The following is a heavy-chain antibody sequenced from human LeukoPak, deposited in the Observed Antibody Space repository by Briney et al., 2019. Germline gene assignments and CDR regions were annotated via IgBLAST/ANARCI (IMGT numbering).Heavy chain of an antibody. CDR1: GYTLALW. CDR3: ARDYPHQRFDI. CDR2: INANNGVT. Sequence: ASVKLSCTSSGYTLALWIHWMRQAPGQRREWMGYINANNGVTGLAQKFQGRVTVTRDTSIGTAYLELNGLKSDDTAMYFCARDYPHQRFDIWGQGTLVTVSS. D-gene: IGHD2-2*01. J-gene: IGHJ4*02. V-gene: IGHV1-2*02.